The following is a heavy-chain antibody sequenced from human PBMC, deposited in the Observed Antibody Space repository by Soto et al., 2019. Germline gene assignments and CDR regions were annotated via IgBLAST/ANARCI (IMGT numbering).Heavy chain of an antibody. CDR2: ISFYNGHT. V-gene: IGHV1-18*01. Sequence: QVQLVQSGGEVKKPGASVKVSCKASGDTVTKYGISCVRQAPGQGLEWLGWISFYNGHTNYALKFQDRITFTTDTSTSTASMALRSLTSDDTAVYYCASATSIAVAGKETWGQGTLVTVSS. J-gene: IGHJ4*02. CDR1: GDTVTKYG. CDR3: ASATSIAVAGKET. D-gene: IGHD6-19*01.